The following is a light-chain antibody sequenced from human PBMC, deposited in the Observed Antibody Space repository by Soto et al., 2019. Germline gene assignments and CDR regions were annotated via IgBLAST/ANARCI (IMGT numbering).Light chain of an antibody. CDR2: DVS. V-gene: IGLV2-14*01. CDR3: SSYTSSSTLLYV. CDR1: SSDVGGYNY. J-gene: IGLJ1*01. Sequence: SVLNHPASVSGSPGQSITISCTGTSSDVGGYNYVSWYQQHPGKAPKLMIYDVSNRPSGVSNRFSGSKSGNTASPTISGLQAEDEADYYCSSYTSSSTLLYVFGTGTKVTVL.